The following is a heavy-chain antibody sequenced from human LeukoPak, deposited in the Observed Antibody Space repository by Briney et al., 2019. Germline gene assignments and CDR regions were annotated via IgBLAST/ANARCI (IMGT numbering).Heavy chain of an antibody. Sequence: PGGSLRLSCAASGFTFSSYAMSWVRQAPGKGLEWVSGISGSGGSTYYADSVKGRFTISRDNSKNTLYLQMNSLRVEDTAVYYCANVSRPDLNLDWFAPWGPGNLVTVSP. J-gene: IGHJ5*02. V-gene: IGHV3-23*01. CDR1: GFTFSSYA. CDR3: ANVSRPDLNLDWFAP. D-gene: IGHD1-7*01. CDR2: ISGSGGST.